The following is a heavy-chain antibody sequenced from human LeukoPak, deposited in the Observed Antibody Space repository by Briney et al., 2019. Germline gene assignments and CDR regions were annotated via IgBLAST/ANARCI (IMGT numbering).Heavy chain of an antibody. Sequence: SVKVSCKASGGTFSSYAISWVRQAPGQGLEWMGGIIPIFGTANYAQKFQGRVTITADESTSTAYMELSSLRSEDTAVYYCARASRYGSGSYSTDYWGREPWSPSPQ. CDR2: IIPIFGTA. CDR1: GGTFSSYA. D-gene: IGHD3-10*01. V-gene: IGHV1-69*01. J-gene: IGHJ4*02. CDR3: ARASRYGSGSYSTDY.